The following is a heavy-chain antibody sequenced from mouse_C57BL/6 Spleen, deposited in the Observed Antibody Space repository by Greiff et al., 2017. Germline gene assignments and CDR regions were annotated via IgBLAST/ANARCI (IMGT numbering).Heavy chain of an antibody. J-gene: IGHJ4*01. CDR1: GYSFTDYN. CDR2: INPNYGTT. V-gene: IGHV1-39*01. D-gene: IGHD5-1*01. Sequence: EVQLQQSGPELVKPGASVKISCKASGYSFTDYNMNWVKQSNGTSLEWIGVINPNYGTTSYNQSVNGKATLTVDQSSSTAYMLRNSLTSEDSAVYYCARSSYLYAMDYWGQGTSVTVSS. CDR3: ARSSYLYAMDY.